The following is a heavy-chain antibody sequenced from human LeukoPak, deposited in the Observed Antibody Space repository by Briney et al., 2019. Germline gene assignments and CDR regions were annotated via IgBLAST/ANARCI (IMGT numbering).Heavy chain of an antibody. CDR3: ATHGGYCSSTSCSRMGYYYHYGMDV. V-gene: IGHV1-69*13. J-gene: IGHJ6*02. CDR2: IIPIFGTA. D-gene: IGHD2-2*01. Sequence: ASVKVSCKASGGTFSSYAISWVRQAPGQGLEWMGGIIPIFGTANYAQKFQGRVTITADESTSTAYMELSSLRSEDTAVYYCATHGGYCSSTSCSRMGYYYHYGMDVWGQGTTVTVSS. CDR1: GGTFSSYA.